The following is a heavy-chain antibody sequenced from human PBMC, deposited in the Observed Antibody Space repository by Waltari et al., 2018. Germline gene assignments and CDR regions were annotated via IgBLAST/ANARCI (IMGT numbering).Heavy chain of an antibody. CDR2: ISWNSGSI. D-gene: IGHD3-10*01. V-gene: IGHV3-9*01. J-gene: IGHJ3*02. CDR1: GFTFDDYA. CDR3: AKGESGEVAADAFDI. Sequence: EVQLVESGGGLVQPGRSLRLSCAASGFTFDDYAMHWVRQAPGKGLEWVSGISWNSGSIGYADSVKGRFTISRDNAKNSLYLQMNSLRAEDTALYYCAKGESGEVAADAFDIWGQGTMVTVSS.